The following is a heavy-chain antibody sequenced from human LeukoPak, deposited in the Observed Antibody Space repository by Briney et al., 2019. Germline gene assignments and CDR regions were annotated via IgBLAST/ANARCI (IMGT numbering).Heavy chain of an antibody. CDR3: TYYRTGGLVGGSAYYYGMDV. J-gene: IGHJ6*02. CDR1: GFIFGGSD. CDR2: IRSKANNYAT. V-gene: IGHV3-73*01. D-gene: IGHD3-16*01. Sequence: PGGSLKLSCAASGFIFGGSDMHWVRQASGKGLEWVGRIRSKANNYATAYAASVKGRFTISRDDSKNTAYLQMNSLKTEDTAVYYCTYYRTGGLVGGSAYYYGMDVWGQGTTVTVSS.